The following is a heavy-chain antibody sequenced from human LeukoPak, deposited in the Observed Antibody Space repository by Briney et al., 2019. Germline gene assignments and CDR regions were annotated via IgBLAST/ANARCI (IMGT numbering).Heavy chain of an antibody. CDR2: INPNSGGT. D-gene: IGHD3-10*01. CDR3: ARELDYYASGSHP. J-gene: IGHJ4*02. Sequence: ASVKVSCKASGYTFTDYYMHWVRQAPGQGLEWVGWINPNSGGTNYAQKFQGRVTMTRDTSISTAYMELSRLTSDDTAVYYCARELDYYASGSHPWGQGTLVTVSS. CDR1: GYTFTDYY. V-gene: IGHV1-2*02.